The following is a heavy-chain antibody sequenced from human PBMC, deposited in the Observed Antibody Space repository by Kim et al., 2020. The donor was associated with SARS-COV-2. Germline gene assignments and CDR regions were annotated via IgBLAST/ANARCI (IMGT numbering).Heavy chain of an antibody. D-gene: IGHD5-18*01. CDR3: ARVGLEGYSYIFFEY. CDR2: INAGTGNT. Sequence: ASVKVSCKASGYTFSSYVIHWVRQAPGQRLEWMGWINAGTGNTKYSQKFQGRVTITRDTSASTAYMELSSLNSEDTTVYYCARVGLEGYSYIFFEYWGQGTLVTVSS. J-gene: IGHJ4*02. V-gene: IGHV1-3*01. CDR1: GYTFSSYV.